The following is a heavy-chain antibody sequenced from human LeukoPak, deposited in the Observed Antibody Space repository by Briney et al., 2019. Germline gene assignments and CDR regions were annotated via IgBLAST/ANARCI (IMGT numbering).Heavy chain of an antibody. CDR3: ARVGRSTTPENYYYYYMDV. D-gene: IGHD2-2*01. Sequence: SETLSLTCTVSGGSISSGDYYWSWIRQPPGKGLEWIGYIYYSGSTYYNPSLKSRVTISVDTSKNQFSLKLSSVTAADTAVYYCARVGRSTTPENYYYYYMDVWGKGTTVTVSS. V-gene: IGHV4-30-4*08. CDR1: GGSISSGDYY. CDR2: IYYSGST. J-gene: IGHJ6*03.